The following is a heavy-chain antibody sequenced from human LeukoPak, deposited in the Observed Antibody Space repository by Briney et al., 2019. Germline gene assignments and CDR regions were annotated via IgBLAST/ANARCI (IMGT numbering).Heavy chain of an antibody. J-gene: IGHJ4*02. Sequence: GGSLRLSCAASGFTFSSYAMSWVRQAPGKGLEWVSVISGSGGNTYYADSVKGRLTISRDNSKNTLYLQMNSLRAEDTAVYYCAKAEPDSSAPPLDYWGQGTLVTVSS. D-gene: IGHD1-14*01. CDR1: GFTFSSYA. CDR2: ISGSGGNT. CDR3: AKAEPDSSAPPLDY. V-gene: IGHV3-23*01.